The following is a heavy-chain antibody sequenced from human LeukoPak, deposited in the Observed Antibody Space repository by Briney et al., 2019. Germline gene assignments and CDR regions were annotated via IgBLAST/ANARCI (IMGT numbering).Heavy chain of an antibody. CDR2: ISGSGGST. Sequence: ETLSLTCTVSGGSISSYYWSWIRQPPGKGLEWVSAISGSGGSTYYADPVKGRFTISRDNSKNTLYLQMNSLRAEDTAVYYCAKYRSRPHSSHFDYWGQGTLVTVSS. J-gene: IGHJ4*02. V-gene: IGHV3-23*01. CDR3: AKYRSRPHSSHFDY. D-gene: IGHD6-13*01. CDR1: GGSISSYY.